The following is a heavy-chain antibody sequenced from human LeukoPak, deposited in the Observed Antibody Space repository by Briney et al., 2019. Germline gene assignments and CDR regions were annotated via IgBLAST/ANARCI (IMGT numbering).Heavy chain of an antibody. D-gene: IGHD6-13*01. CDR3: AKVGVAAAGPKAYYFDY. V-gene: IGHV3-23*01. J-gene: IGHJ4*02. CDR2: ISCSGGGT. CDR1: GFTFTGYN. Sequence: GGSLRLSCAASGFTFTGYNMNWVRQPPGKGPEGVSIISCSGGGTYHADSVKGRFTISRDNSKNTLYLQMSSLRAEDTAVYYCAKVGVAAAGPKAYYFDYWGRGTLVTVSS.